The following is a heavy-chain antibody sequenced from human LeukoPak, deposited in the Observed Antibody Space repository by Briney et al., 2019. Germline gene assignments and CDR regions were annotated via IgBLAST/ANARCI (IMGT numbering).Heavy chain of an antibody. CDR3: ASLAVAGLSEGY. Sequence: SETLSLTCTVSGGSISSYYWAWIRQPPGRGLEWIASIYYSGSTYYNPSLKSRVTISVDTSRNQFSLKLNSVTAADTAVYYCASLAVAGLSEGYWGQGTLVIVSS. V-gene: IGHV4-39*01. D-gene: IGHD6-19*01. J-gene: IGHJ4*02. CDR1: GGSISSYY. CDR2: IYYSGST.